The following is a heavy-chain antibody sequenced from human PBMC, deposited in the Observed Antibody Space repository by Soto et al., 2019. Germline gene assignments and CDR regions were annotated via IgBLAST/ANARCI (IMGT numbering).Heavy chain of an antibody. CDR2: ISAYNGNT. CDR3: ARVVGALGHWFDP. CDR1: GYTFTSYG. J-gene: IGHJ5*02. D-gene: IGHD1-26*01. Sequence: QVQLVQSGGEVKKPGASVKVSCKASGYTFTSYGISWVRQAPGQGLEWMGRISAYNGNTNYAQKLQGRVTMTTDTSTSTAYRELRSLRSGDTAVYYCARVVGALGHWFDPWGQGTLVTVSS. V-gene: IGHV1-18*01.